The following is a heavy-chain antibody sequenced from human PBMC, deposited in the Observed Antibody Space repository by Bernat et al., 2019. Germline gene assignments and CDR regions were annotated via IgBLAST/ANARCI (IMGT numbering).Heavy chain of an antibody. J-gene: IGHJ4*02. D-gene: IGHD6-25*01. CDR1: GFTFSDYY. CDR2: IGCSSSYT. V-gene: IGHV3-11*05. CDR3: ASGGPPPGIAAAAPAG. Sequence: QVQLVESGGGLVKPGGSLRLSCAASGFTFSDYYMSWIRQAPGKGLEWVSYIGCSSSYTNYADSVKGRFTISRDNAKKSLYLQMNSLRAEDTAVYYCASGGPPPGIAAAAPAGWGQGTLVTVSS.